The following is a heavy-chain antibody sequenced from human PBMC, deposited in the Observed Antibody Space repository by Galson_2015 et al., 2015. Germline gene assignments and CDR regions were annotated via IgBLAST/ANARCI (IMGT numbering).Heavy chain of an antibody. J-gene: IGHJ4*02. V-gene: IGHV3-48*03. CDR2: ISSSGITI. CDR1: GFTFSSYE. Sequence: SLRLSCAASGFTFSSYEMNWVRQAPGKGLEWVSYISSSGITIYYADSVKARFTISRANAKNSLFLQMNSLRAEDTAVYYCARQFLFKGDYGPNYFEYWGQGTLVTVSS. CDR3: ARQFLFKGDYGPNYFEY. D-gene: IGHD4-17*01.